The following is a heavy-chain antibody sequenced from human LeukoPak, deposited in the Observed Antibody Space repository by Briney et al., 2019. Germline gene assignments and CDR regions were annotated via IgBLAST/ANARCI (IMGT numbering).Heavy chain of an antibody. J-gene: IGHJ4*02. CDR2: ISWNSGSI. D-gene: IGHD6-19*01. CDR3: ARHGIAVAPSV. CDR1: GFTFDGYA. Sequence: GRSLRLSCAASGFTFDGYAMHWVRQGPGKGLEWVSGISWNSGSIGYADSVKGRFTISRDNAKNSLYLQMNSLRADDTALYYCARHGIAVAPSVWGQGTLVTVSS. V-gene: IGHV3-9*01.